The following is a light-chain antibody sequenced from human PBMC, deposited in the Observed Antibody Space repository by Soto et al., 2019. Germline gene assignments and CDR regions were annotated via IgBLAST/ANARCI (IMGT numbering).Light chain of an antibody. J-gene: IGLJ3*02. CDR2: EDN. CDR1: SGSIASNY. V-gene: IGLV6-57*03. Sequence: NFMLTQPHSVSESPGKTVIISCTRSSGSIASNYVQWYQQRPGSAPTIVIYEDNQRPSGVPDRLSGSVDSSSNSASLTISGLKTEDEADYYCHSYESNNVVFGGGTKVTVL. CDR3: HSYESNNVV.